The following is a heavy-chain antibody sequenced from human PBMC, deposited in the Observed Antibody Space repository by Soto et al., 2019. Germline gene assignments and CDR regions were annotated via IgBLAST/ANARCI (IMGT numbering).Heavy chain of an antibody. J-gene: IGHJ5*02. CDR3: XRLAYCGGDRYPGWFDP. Sequence: SETLSLTCAVSGYSISSGYYWGWIRQPPGKGLEWIGSIYHSGSTYYNPSLKSRVTISVDTSKNQFSLKLSSVTAADTAVYYCXRLAYCGGDRYPGWFDPWGQGTLVTVSS. CDR1: GYSISSGYY. D-gene: IGHD2-21*02. CDR2: IYHSGST. V-gene: IGHV4-38-2*01.